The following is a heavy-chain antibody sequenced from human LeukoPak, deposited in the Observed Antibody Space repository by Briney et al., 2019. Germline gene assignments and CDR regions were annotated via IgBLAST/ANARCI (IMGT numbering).Heavy chain of an antibody. CDR2: IYSGGST. D-gene: IGHD2-15*01. V-gene: IGHV3-66*02. J-gene: IGHJ6*02. Sequence: QSGGSLRLSCAASGFTVSSNYTSWVRQAPGKGLEWVSVIYSGGSTYYADSVKGRFTISRDNSKNTLYLQMNSLRAEDTTVYYCASRDIVVVVAEDYYGMDVWGQGTTVTVSS. CDR3: ASRDIVVVVAEDYYGMDV. CDR1: GFTVSSNY.